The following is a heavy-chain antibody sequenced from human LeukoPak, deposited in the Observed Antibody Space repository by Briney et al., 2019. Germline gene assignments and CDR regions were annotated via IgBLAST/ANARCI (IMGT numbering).Heavy chain of an antibody. D-gene: IGHD3-9*01. CDR2: TSVYNGDT. CDR3: ARVSSTYYDILTAYYGY. CDR1: GYTFNTYG. Sequence: ASVKVSCKASGYTFNTYGVGWVQQAPGQGLEWMGWTSVYNGDTHYIQKLQGRVTMTTDTATSTAYMELRSLRSDDTAVYYCARVSSTYYDILTAYYGYWGQGTLVTVS. V-gene: IGHV1-18*01. J-gene: IGHJ4*02.